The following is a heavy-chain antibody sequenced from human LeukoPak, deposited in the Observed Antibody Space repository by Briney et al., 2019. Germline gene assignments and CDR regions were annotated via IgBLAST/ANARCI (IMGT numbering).Heavy chain of an antibody. CDR3: ARVWIHDAYYYMDV. J-gene: IGHJ6*03. Sequence: ASVKVSCKASGGTFSSYAISWVRQAPGQGLEWMGGIIPIFGTANYAQKFQGRVTITADESTSTAYMKLSSLRSEDTAVYYCARVWIHDAYYYMDVWGKGTTVTISS. CDR1: GGTFSSYA. CDR2: IIPIFGTA. D-gene: IGHD5-18*01. V-gene: IGHV1-69*13.